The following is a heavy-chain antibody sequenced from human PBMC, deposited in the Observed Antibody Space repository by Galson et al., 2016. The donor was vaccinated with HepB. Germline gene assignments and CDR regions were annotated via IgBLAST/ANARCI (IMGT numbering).Heavy chain of an antibody. D-gene: IGHD6-6*01. CDR3: ARHWFTSSSRDTMDV. CDR1: GYIFSNYW. V-gene: IGHV5-51*01. J-gene: IGHJ6*03. Sequence: QSGAEVTKPGESLKISCKGSGYIFSNYWIGWVRQMPGKGLECMGIIYPGDSETRYSPSFQGQVTISADKSISTAYLQWTSLKASDTAIYYCARHWFTSSSRDTMDVWGEGTTVTVSS. CDR2: IYPGDSET.